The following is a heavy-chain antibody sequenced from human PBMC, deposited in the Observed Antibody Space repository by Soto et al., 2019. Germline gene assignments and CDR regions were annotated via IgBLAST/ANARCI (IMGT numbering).Heavy chain of an antibody. D-gene: IGHD1-26*01. CDR3: AKDRGVGRVFDY. V-gene: IGHV3-30*18. CDR1: GFPFTSFD. J-gene: IGHJ4*02. Sequence: QVQLVESGGGVVQPGRSLRLSCEASGFPFTSFDIHWVRQAPGKGLEWVATISYDGSKEYYPDSVKGRFSISRDNSKNMQYLQMNSLRAEDTAVYYCAKDRGVGRVFDYWGQGTLVTVSS. CDR2: ISYDGSKE.